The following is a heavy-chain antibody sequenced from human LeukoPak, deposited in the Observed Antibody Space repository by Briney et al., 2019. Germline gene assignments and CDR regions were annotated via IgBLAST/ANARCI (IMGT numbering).Heavy chain of an antibody. V-gene: IGHV3-7*01. D-gene: IGHD3-10*01. Sequence: GGSLRLSCTASGFTFSTYWMSWVRQAPGKGLEWVAHTNERGSDKYYVDSVKGRFTISRDNVKNSLYLQMNSLRGEDTAVYYCVTWSAEFNYWGQGTLVSVSS. CDR2: TNERGSDK. J-gene: IGHJ4*02. CDR3: VTWSAEFNY. CDR1: GFTFSTYW.